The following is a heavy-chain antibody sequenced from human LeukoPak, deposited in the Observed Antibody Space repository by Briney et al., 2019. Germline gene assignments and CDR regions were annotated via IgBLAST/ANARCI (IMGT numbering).Heavy chain of an antibody. Sequence: GGSLRLSCAASGFTFSSYGMHWVRQAPGKGLEWVAFIRYDGSNKYYADSVKGRFTISRGNSKGALYLQMNSLGVEDTAVYFCARGGINYADYWGQGTLVTVSS. CDR3: ARGGINYADY. J-gene: IGHJ4*02. D-gene: IGHD3-10*01. CDR1: GFTFSSYG. V-gene: IGHV3-30*02. CDR2: IRYDGSNK.